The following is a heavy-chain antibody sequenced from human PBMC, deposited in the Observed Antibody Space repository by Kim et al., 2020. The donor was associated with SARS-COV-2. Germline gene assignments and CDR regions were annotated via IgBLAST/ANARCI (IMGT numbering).Heavy chain of an antibody. Sequence: SETLSLTCTVSGGSISSGGYHWSWICQHPGKGLVWIGYKNYSGSTYYTPSLQSRVTTSVDTSKNQLSLKLSSATAADTALYYCATYGGANVGGTFDYG. CDR2: KNYSGST. CDR3: ATYGGANVGGTFDYG. J-gene: IGHJ6*01. V-gene: IGHV4-31*02. CDR1: GGSISSGGYH. D-gene: IGHD3-16*01.